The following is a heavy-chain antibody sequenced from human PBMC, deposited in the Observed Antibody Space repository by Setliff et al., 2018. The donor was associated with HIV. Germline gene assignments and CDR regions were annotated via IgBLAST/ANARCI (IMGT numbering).Heavy chain of an antibody. CDR1: GFTFRNYG. CDR3: ARGRHDYVWGSHRDYYYYYMDV. Sequence: SGFTFRNYGIPWVRQAPGKGLERVAVIYSGGGTNYAESVKGRFIISRDNSKNTLYLQMNSLRAEDTAVYYCARGRHDYVWGSHRDYYYYYMDVWGQGTAVTVSS. CDR2: IYSGGGT. D-gene: IGHD3-16*02. J-gene: IGHJ6*03. V-gene: IGHV3-NL1*01.